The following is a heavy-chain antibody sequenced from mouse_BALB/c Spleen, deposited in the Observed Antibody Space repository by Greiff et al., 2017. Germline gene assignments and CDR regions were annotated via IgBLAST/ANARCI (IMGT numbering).Heavy chain of an antibody. Sequence: VQLQQSGAELVRPGSSVKISCTASGYAFSSYWMTWVKQRPGQGLEWIGQIYPGDGDTNYNGKFKGKATLTADKSSSTAYMQLSRLTSEDSAVYFCARGAYRYDGDYDAMDYWGQGTSVTVSS. J-gene: IGHJ4*01. CDR1: GYAFSSYW. CDR2: IYPGDGDT. D-gene: IGHD2-14*01. V-gene: IGHV1-80*01. CDR3: ARGAYRYDGDYDAMDY.